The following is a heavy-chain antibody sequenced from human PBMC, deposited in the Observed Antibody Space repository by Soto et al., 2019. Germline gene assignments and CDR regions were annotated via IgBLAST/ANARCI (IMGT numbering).Heavy chain of an antibody. Sequence: ASVKVSCKASGYTFTGHYMNWVRQAPGQGLEWMGWINPNSGGTNYAQKFQGWVTMTRDTSISTAYLEMSRLRSDDTAVYYCARAGTGDSSSDNWSQGTLVTASS. J-gene: IGHJ4*02. V-gene: IGHV1-2*04. D-gene: IGHD6-6*01. CDR1: GYTFTGHY. CDR3: ARAGTGDSSSDN. CDR2: INPNSGGT.